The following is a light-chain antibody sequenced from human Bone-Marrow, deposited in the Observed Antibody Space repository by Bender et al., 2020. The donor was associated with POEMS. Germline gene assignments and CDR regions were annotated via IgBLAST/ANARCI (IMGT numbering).Light chain of an antibody. V-gene: IGLV2-14*02. CDR2: EVN. CDR3: ISYTTSSTWV. CDR1: CSDVGSYNL. Sequence: QSALTQPASVSGSPGQSITISCTGTCSDVGSYNLVSWYQQHPGKAPKLMISEVNKRPSGISNRFSGSKSGNTASLTISGLQAEDEADYYCISYTTSSTWVFGGGTKLTVL. J-gene: IGLJ3*02.